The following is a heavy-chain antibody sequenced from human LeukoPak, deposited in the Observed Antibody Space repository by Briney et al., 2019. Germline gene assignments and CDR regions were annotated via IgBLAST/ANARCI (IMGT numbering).Heavy chain of an antibody. Sequence: GGSLRLSCAASGFTVSDYYMSWIRQAPGKGLEWVSYISRSGSTIYYADSVKGRFTISRDNAKNSLYLQMNSLRAEDTAVYSCARFGITGTTIAFDYWGQGTLVTVSS. D-gene: IGHD1-20*01. J-gene: IGHJ4*02. CDR2: ISRSGSTI. CDR1: GFTVSDYY. V-gene: IGHV3-11*01. CDR3: ARFGITGTTIAFDY.